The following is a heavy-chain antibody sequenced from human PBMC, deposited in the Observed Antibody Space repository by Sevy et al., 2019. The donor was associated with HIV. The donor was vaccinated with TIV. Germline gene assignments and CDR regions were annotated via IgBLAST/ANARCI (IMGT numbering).Heavy chain of an antibody. Sequence: GGSLRLSCAASGFTSDDYAMHWVRQAPGKGLEWVSGISWDSVSIGYADSVKGRFTISRDNAKNSLYLQMNSLRAEDTALYYCAKVLTFSSSRYGFDYWGQGTLVTVSS. D-gene: IGHD6-13*01. V-gene: IGHV3-9*02. CDR2: ISWDSVSI. J-gene: IGHJ4*02. CDR1: GFTSDDYA. CDR3: AKVLTFSSSRYGFDY.